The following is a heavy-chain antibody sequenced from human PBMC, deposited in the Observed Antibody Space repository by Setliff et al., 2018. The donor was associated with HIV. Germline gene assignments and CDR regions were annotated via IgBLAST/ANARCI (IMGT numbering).Heavy chain of an antibody. Sequence: SETLSLTCTVSGASISSGNYFWTWIRQPAGQRLEWIGRISTGGHTDYNPSLKSRLSISAGTSRNHFSSQLTSVAATDTAIYYCAREGSHSHSWYNWFGPWGPGTLVTVSS. CDR2: ISTGGHT. V-gene: IGHV4-61*02. J-gene: IGHJ5*02. CDR1: GASISSGNYF. CDR3: AREGSHSHSWYNWFGP. D-gene: IGHD6-13*01.